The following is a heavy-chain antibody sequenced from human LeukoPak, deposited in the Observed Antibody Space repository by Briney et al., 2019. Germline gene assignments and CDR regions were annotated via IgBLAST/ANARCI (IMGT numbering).Heavy chain of an antibody. CDR3: ARGQDCSGGSCFAVGFYYMDV. D-gene: IGHD2-15*01. J-gene: IGHJ6*03. CDR2: ISYDGSNK. V-gene: IGHV3-30*03. Sequence: GGTLRLSCAASGFTFSSYVMDWVRQAPRTGLEWVAVISYDGSNKYYADSVKGRFTISRDNSKNTLYLQINSLSDADTAVYYCARGQDCSGGSCFAVGFYYMDVWSKGTTVTVSS. CDR1: GFTFSSYV.